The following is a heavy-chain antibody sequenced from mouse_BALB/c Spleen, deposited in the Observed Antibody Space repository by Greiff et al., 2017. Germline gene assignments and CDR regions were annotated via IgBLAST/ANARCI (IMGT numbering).Heavy chain of an antibody. Sequence: QVQLQQSGAELVKPGASVKLSCKASGYTFTSYYMYWVKQRTGQGLEWIGEINPSNGGTNFNEKFKSKATLTVDKSSSTAYMQLSSLTSEDSAVYYCTAHGAMDYWGQGTSVTVSS. V-gene: IGHV1S81*02. CDR2: INPSNGGT. J-gene: IGHJ4*01. CDR3: TAHGAMDY. CDR1: GYTFTSYY.